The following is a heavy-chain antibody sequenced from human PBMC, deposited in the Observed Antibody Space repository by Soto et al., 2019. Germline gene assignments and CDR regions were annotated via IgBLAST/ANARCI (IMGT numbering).Heavy chain of an antibody. CDR3: ARAGFLGAGTLYYFDY. J-gene: IGHJ4*02. Sequence: GGSLRLSCAASGFTFSSYSMNWVRQAPGKGLEWVSSISSSSSYIYYADSVKGRFTISRDNAKNSLYLQMNSLRAEDTAVYYCARAGFLGAGTLYYFDYWGQGTLVTVSS. CDR2: ISSSSSYI. V-gene: IGHV3-21*01. CDR1: GFTFSSYS. D-gene: IGHD1-26*01.